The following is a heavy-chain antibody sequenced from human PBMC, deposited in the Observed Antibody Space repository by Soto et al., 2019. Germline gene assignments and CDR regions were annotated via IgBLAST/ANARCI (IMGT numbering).Heavy chain of an antibody. Sequence: LSLTCAISGDSVSSNSAAWNWIRQSPSRGLEWLGRTYYRSKWYNDYAVSVKSRITINPDTSKNQFSLQLNSVTPEDTAVYYCARDLWFGGLSPYYYYGMDVWDQGTTVTVSS. CDR2: TYYRSKWYN. D-gene: IGHD3-10*01. V-gene: IGHV6-1*01. CDR3: ARDLWFGGLSPYYYYGMDV. CDR1: GDSVSSNSAA. J-gene: IGHJ6*02.